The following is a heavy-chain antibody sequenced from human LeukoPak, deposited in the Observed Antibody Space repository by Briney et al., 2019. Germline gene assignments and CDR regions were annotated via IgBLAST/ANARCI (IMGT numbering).Heavy chain of an antibody. CDR2: LSGSGATT. CDR1: GFTFSSYA. Sequence: GSLRLSCAASGFTFSSYAMSWVRQAPGKGLEWVSALSGSGATTYYADSVEGRFTISRDNSKNTLYLQVNSLRAEDTAVYYCAKGIKASGTYYHFDYWGQGTLATVSS. CDR3: AKGIKASGTYYHFDY. J-gene: IGHJ4*02. D-gene: IGHD3-10*01. V-gene: IGHV3-23*01.